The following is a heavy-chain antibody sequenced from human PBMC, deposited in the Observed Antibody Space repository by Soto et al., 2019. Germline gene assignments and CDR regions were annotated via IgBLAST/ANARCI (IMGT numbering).Heavy chain of an antibody. V-gene: IGHV3-21*01. J-gene: IGHJ3*02. D-gene: IGHD2-15*01. Sequence: EVQLVESGGGLVKPGGSLRLSCATSGFTFSSYSMNWVRQAPGKGLEWVSSISSSSSYIYYGDSVRGRFTISRDNAKKSLSLQMNSLSAADTAVYYCARDVGYCSGGSCYALYAFDIWGQGTMVTVSS. CDR2: ISSSSSYI. CDR3: ARDVGYCSGGSCYALYAFDI. CDR1: GFTFSSYS.